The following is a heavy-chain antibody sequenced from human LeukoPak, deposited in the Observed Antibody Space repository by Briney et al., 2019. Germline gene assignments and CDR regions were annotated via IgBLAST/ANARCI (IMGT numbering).Heavy chain of an antibody. V-gene: IGHV3-23*01. J-gene: IGHJ1*01. D-gene: IGHD6-13*01. CDR3: AKSHSAALATGS. Sequence: PGGSLRLSCAASGFTFSDFAMSWVRQAPGKGLEWVSSTSGSGGLTYYLDSVKGRFTISRDNSNNTLFLQLNSLRADDTAVYYCAKSHSAALATGSWGQGALVTVSS. CDR2: TSGSGGLT. CDR1: GFTFSDFA.